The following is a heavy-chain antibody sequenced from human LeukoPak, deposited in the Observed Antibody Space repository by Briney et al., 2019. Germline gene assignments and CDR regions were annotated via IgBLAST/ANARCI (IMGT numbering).Heavy chain of an antibody. CDR2: MNPNSGNT. V-gene: IGHV1-8*02. J-gene: IGHJ4*02. CDR3: ARATPGGLHGYSFDY. Sequence: ASVKVSCKASGYTFKNYDINWVRQATGQGLERMGWMNPNSGNTGFAQKFRDRVSMTRDTSINTAYMELTSLRSGDTAVYYCARATPGGLHGYSFDYWGQGTVVTVYS. D-gene: IGHD5-24*01. CDR1: GYTFKNYD.